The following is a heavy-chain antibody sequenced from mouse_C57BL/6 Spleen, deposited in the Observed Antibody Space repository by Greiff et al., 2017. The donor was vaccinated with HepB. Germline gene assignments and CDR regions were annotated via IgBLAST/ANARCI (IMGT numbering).Heavy chain of an antibody. D-gene: IGHD2-4*01. J-gene: IGHJ4*01. Sequence: QVQLKESGPGLVQPSQSLSITCTVSGFSLTSYGVHWVRQSPGKGLEWLGVIWRGGSTDYNAAFMSRLSITKDNSKSQVFFKMNSLQADHTAIYYCAKNGYDYDDPSYAMDYWGQGTSVTVSS. V-gene: IGHV2-5*01. CDR1: GFSLTSYG. CDR3: AKNGYDYDDPSYAMDY. CDR2: IWRGGST.